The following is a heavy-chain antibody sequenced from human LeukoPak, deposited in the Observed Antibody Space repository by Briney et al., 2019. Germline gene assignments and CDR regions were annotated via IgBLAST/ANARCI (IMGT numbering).Heavy chain of an antibody. D-gene: IGHD3-9*01. V-gene: IGHV3-7*01. CDR2: INEDGSEK. CDR1: GFTFRTYW. J-gene: IGHJ3*02. CDR3: ARECFHDSDIYWRDAFDI. Sequence: GGSLRLPRVASGFTFRTYWMSWVRQAPGKGLEWVANINEDGSEKYYVDSVEGRFSISRDNAKNLLYLQMDSLRVEDTAVYFCARECFHDSDIYWRDAFDIWGQGTMVTVSS.